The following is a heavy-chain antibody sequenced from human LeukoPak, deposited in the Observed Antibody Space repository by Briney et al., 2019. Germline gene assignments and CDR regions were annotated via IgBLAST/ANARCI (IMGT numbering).Heavy chain of an antibody. CDR2: ISSSSSYI. V-gene: IGHV3-21*01. D-gene: IGHD5-24*01. CDR1: GFTVSSYR. J-gene: IGHJ4*02. Sequence: PGGSLRLSCSGSGFTVSSYRMKLVRPGPGQGLAWVSSISSSSSYIYYADSVKGRFTISRDNAKNSLYLQMNSLRAEDTAVYYCASEMATTDYFDYWGQGTLVTVSS. CDR3: ASEMATTDYFDY.